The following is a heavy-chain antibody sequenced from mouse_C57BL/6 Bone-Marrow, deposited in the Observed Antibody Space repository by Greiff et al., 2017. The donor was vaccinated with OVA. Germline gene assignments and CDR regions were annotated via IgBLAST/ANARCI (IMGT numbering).Heavy chain of an antibody. CDR1: GFNIKDYY. Sequence: EVQLVESGAELVKPGASVKLSCTASGFNIKDYYMHWVKQRTEQGLEWIGRIDPEDGETKYAPKFQGKATITGDTSSNTAYLQLSSLTSEDTAVYYCASVDSNYFFYAMDYWGQGTSVTVSS. CDR2: IDPEDGET. V-gene: IGHV14-2*01. D-gene: IGHD2-5*01. CDR3: ASVDSNYFFYAMDY. J-gene: IGHJ4*01.